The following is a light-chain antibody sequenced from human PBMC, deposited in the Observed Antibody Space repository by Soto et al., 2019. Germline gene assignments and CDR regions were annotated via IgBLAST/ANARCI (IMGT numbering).Light chain of an antibody. V-gene: IGLV2-8*01. J-gene: IGLJ2*01. CDR1: SSDVGGYNY. Sequence: QSALTQPPSASGSPGQSVTISCTGTSSDVGGYNYVSWYQQHPGKAPKLMIYEVSKRPSGVPDRFSGSKSGNTASLTVSGLQAEDEADYYCSSYAGSDSFVFFGGGTKLTVL. CDR3: SSYAGSDSFVF. CDR2: EVS.